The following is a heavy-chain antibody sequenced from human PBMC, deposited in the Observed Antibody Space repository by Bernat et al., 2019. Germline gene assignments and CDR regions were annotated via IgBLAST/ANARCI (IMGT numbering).Heavy chain of an antibody. D-gene: IGHD3-22*01. CDR3: VRRRTDDSSGYFDY. CDR1: GFTFSGAA. V-gene: IGHV3-73*01. CDR2: IRSKANSYAA. J-gene: IGHJ4*02. Sequence: EVQLVESGGGLVQPGGSLKLSCAVSGFTFSGAAIHWVRQASGKGLEWVGRIRSKANSYAAAYTASVKGRCTMSRDDSKNTAYLQMNSLQTEDTDVYYCVRRRTDDSSGYFDYWGQGTLVTVSS.